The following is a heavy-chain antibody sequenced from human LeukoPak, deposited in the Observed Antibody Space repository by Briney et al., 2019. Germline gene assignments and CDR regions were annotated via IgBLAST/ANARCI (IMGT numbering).Heavy chain of an antibody. Sequence: GKSLRLSCAASGFTFSTSAVHWIRQAPGRGLEWVAVISIDGNNPNYADSVKGRFTISRDNSKNVLYLQMTSLKTDDTAVYFCARYLFSDFYFDHWGQGTLVTVSS. D-gene: IGHD2-21*01. CDR1: GFTFSTSA. CDR2: ISIDGNNP. V-gene: IGHV3-30*01. J-gene: IGHJ4*02. CDR3: ARYLFSDFYFDH.